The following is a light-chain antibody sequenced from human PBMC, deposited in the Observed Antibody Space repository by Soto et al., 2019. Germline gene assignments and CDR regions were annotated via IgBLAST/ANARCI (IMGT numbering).Light chain of an antibody. V-gene: IGKV1-33*01. J-gene: IGKJ3*01. Sequence: DVQMTQSPSSLSASVGDRVTITCQASQGLSKYLNWYQQKPGKAPKLLIYDASDLETGVPSRFSGSGSGTDFTFTISSLQPEDLATYYCQQYDNLPFTFGPGTKVDIK. CDR3: QQYDNLPFT. CDR1: QGLSKY. CDR2: DAS.